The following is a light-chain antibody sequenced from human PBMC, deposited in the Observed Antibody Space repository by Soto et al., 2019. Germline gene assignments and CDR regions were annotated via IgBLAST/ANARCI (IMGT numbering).Light chain of an antibody. CDR1: QIITSGY. V-gene: IGKV3-20*01. J-gene: IGKJ2*01. Sequence: EIVLTQSPVTLSLSPGERATLSCRASQIITSGYLAWYQQTRGQAPRLLIYGASIRATGVPGRFSGSGSGTDFTLSISGLEPEDFALYYCQQYGSSPRTFGQGTKVEIK. CDR3: QQYGSSPRT. CDR2: GAS.